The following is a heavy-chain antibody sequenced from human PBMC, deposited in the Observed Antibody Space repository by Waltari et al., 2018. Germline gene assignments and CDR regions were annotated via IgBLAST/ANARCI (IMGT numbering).Heavy chain of an antibody. J-gene: IGHJ3*02. CDR1: GGSISSSSYY. D-gene: IGHD3-22*01. Sequence: QLQLQESGPGLVKPSETLSLTCTVSGGSISSSSYYWGWIRQPPGKGLEWIGSIDYSGSTYYNPSLKSRVTISVDTSKNQFSLKLSSVTAADTAVYYCARLIVVPTSDAFDIWGQGTMVTVSS. CDR2: IDYSGST. CDR3: ARLIVVPTSDAFDI. V-gene: IGHV4-39*01.